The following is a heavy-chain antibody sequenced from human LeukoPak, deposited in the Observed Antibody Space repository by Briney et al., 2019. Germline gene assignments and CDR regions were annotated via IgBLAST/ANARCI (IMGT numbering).Heavy chain of an antibody. Sequence: SGGSLRLSCAASGFIFRNHGMHWVRQAPGKGLEWVTFIWYDGSEKYYADSVRGRFTISRDNSKNTVNLQMNSLRTEDTALYYCAEDLSSGWSFDSWGQGTLVTVSS. CDR3: AEDLSSGWSFDS. D-gene: IGHD6-19*01. CDR2: IWYDGSEK. J-gene: IGHJ4*02. CDR1: GFIFRNHG. V-gene: IGHV3-30*02.